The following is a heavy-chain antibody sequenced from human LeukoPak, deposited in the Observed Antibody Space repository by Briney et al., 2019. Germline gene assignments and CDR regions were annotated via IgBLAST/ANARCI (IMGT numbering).Heavy chain of an antibody. Sequence: PGGSLRLSCAASGFTVSSNYMSWVRQAPGKGLEWVSAISGSGGSTYYADSVKGRFTISRDNSKNTLYLQMNSLRAEDTAVYYCAKDRCDYVWGAYRGYFDYWGQGTLVTVSS. CDR2: ISGSGGST. CDR1: GFTVSSNY. D-gene: IGHD3-16*01. J-gene: IGHJ4*02. CDR3: AKDRCDYVWGAYRGYFDY. V-gene: IGHV3-23*01.